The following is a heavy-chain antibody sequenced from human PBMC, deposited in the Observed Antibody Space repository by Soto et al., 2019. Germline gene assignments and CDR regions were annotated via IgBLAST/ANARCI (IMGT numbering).Heavy chain of an antibody. CDR2: ISAYNGNT. V-gene: IGHV1-18*01. J-gene: IGHJ4*02. Sequence: GASVKVSCKASGYTFTSYGISWVRQAPGQRLEWMGWISAYNGNTKYAQKLQGTVTITTDTSTSTAYMEVSSLRSDDTAVYYCARDSAYSEYWGQGTLVTVSS. CDR3: ARDSAYSEY. CDR1: GYTFTSYG. D-gene: IGHD5-12*01.